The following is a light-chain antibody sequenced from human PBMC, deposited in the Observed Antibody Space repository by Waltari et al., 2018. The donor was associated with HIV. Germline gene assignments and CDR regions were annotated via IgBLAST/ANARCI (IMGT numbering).Light chain of an antibody. CDR1: SSDVGSYNL. CDR3: SSFTTSDTLI. J-gene: IGLJ2*01. V-gene: IGLV2-23*02. Sequence: QSALTQPASVSGSPGQSITLSCTGTSSDVGSYNLVSWYQQHPGKAPKLMIYEVSQRPSGVSIRFSGSKSGNTASLTISGLQAEDEADYYCSSFTTSDTLIFGGGTKLTVL. CDR2: EVS.